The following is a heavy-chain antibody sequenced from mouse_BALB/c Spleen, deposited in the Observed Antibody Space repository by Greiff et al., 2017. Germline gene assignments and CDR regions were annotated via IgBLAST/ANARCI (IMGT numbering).Heavy chain of an antibody. CDR2: ISSGSSTI. D-gene: IGHD1-1*02. V-gene: IGHV5-17*02. CDR3: ARSALSYYFDY. J-gene: IGHJ2*01. Sequence: DVMLVESGGGLVQPGGSRKLSCAASGFTFSSFGMHWVRQAPEKGLEWVAYISSGSSTIYYADTVKGRFTISRDNPKNTLFLQMTSLRSEDTAMYYCARSALSYYFDYWGQGTTLTVSS. CDR1: GFTFSSFG.